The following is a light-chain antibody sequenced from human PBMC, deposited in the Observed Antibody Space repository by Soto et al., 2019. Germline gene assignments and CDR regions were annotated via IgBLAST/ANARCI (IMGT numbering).Light chain of an antibody. CDR2: DTS. V-gene: IGKV3-20*01. CDR1: RSLTNSF. J-gene: IGKJ5*01. CDR3: QQYGTSEII. Sequence: ETVLTQSPGTLSLSPGERATLSCRASRSLTNSFIAWYQQKPGQAPRLLIYDTSSRASGIPDRFSGSGSGTDFTLTISRLETEDFAVFYCQQYGTSEIIFGQGTRLEIK.